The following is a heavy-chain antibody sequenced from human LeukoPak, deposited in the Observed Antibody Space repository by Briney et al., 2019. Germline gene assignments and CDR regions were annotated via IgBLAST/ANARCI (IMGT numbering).Heavy chain of an antibody. J-gene: IGHJ1*01. CDR3: ARGDYGDYVLTD. CDR2: ISITSTYI. V-gene: IGHV3-21*01. CDR1: GFTFSSYS. Sequence: PGGSLRLSCAASGFTFSSYSMNWVRQAPGKGLEWVSSISITSTYIYYSDSVKGRFTISRDNAKNSMYLQMNSLRAEDTAVYYCARGDYGDYVLTDWGQGTLVTVSS. D-gene: IGHD4-17*01.